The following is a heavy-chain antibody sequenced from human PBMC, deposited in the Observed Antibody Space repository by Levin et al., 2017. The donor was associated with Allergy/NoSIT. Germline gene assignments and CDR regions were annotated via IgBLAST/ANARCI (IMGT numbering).Heavy chain of an antibody. CDR3: ARHDEVAAYMDV. CDR2: IDPSDSYT. CDR1: GYSFTSYW. V-gene: IGHV5-10-1*01. Sequence: RGESLKISCKGSGYSFTSYWISWVRQMPGKGLEWMGRIDPSDSYTNYSPSFQGHVTISADKSISTAYLQWSSLKASDTAMYYCARHDEVAAYMDVWGKGTTVTVSS. J-gene: IGHJ6*03.